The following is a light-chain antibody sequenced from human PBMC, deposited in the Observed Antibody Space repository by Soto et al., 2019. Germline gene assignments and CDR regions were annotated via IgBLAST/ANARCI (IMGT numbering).Light chain of an antibody. Sequence: EIEMTQSPPTLSVSPGERATLSCRASQSVSINLAWYQQKPGQTPKLLIYVASTRATGIPARFSGSGSGTEFTLTISSLQSEDFAVYYCQQYNVWPLTFGGGTKVEFK. J-gene: IGKJ4*01. CDR1: QSVSIN. V-gene: IGKV3-15*01. CDR2: VAS. CDR3: QQYNVWPLT.